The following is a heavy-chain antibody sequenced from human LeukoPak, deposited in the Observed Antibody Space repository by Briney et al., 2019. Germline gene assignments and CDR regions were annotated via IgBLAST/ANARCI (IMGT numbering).Heavy chain of an antibody. CDR2: IYYSGST. D-gene: IGHD3-9*01. V-gene: IGHV4-31*03. Sequence: PSETLSLTCTVSGGSISSGGYYWSWIRQHPGKGLEWIGYIYYSGSTYYNPSLKSRVTISVDTSKNQFSLKLSSVTAADTAVYYCARSYDILTGYRDYYFDYWGQGTLVTVSS. J-gene: IGHJ4*02. CDR3: ARSYDILTGYRDYYFDY. CDR1: GGSISSGGYY.